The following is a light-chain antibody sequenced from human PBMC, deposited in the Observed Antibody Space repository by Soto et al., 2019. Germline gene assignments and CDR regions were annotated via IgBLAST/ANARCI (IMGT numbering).Light chain of an antibody. Sequence: EIVLTQSPGTLSLSPGERATLSCRASQSVSSSYLAWYQQKPGQAPRLLIYGASSRAIGIPDRFSGSGSGTDFILTISRLEPEDFAVYYCQQYGSSPRTFGQGTKLEIK. V-gene: IGKV3-20*01. CDR3: QQYGSSPRT. J-gene: IGKJ2*01. CDR2: GAS. CDR1: QSVSSSY.